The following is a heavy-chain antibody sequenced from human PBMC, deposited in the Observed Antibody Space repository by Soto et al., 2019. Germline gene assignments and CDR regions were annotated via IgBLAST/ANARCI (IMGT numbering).Heavy chain of an antibody. V-gene: IGHV1-18*01. J-gene: IGHJ3*02. CDR3: ARGVAVLRYFDWSDGGAFDI. CDR2: ISAYNGNT. Sequence: EASVKVSCKASGYTFTSYGISWVRQAPGQGLEWMGWISAYNGNTNYAQKLQGRVTMTTDTSTSTAYMELRSLRSDDTAVYYCARGVAVLRYFDWSDGGAFDIWGQGTMVTVSS. D-gene: IGHD3-9*01. CDR1: GYTFTSYG.